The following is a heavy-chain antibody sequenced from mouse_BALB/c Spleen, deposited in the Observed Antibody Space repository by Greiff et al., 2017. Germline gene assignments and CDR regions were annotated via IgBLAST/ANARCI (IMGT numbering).Heavy chain of an antibody. J-gene: IGHJ4*01. CDR1: GFSLTSYG. CDR3: ARDEDSSGYAMDY. V-gene: IGHV2-9*02. Sequence: VKVVESGPGLVAPSQSLSITCTVSGFSLTSYGVHWVRQPPGKGLEWLGVIWAGGSTNYNSALMSRLSISKDNSKSQVFLKMNSLQTDDTAMYYCARDEDSSGYAMDYWGQGTSVTVSS. D-gene: IGHD3-2*01. CDR2: IWAGGST.